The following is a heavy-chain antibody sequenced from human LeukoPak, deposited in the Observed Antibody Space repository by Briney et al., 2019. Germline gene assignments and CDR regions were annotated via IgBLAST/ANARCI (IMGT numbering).Heavy chain of an antibody. D-gene: IGHD3-3*01. CDR2: INTYTGNP. Sequence: ASVKVSCKASGYTFTSYAMNWVRQAPGQGLEWMGWINTYTGNPTYAQGFTGRFVFSLDTSVSTAYLQISSLKAEDTAVYYCARWNYDFWSGYLEWAYWGQGTLVTVSS. J-gene: IGHJ4*02. CDR3: ARWNYDFWSGYLEWAY. CDR1: GYTFTSYA. V-gene: IGHV7-4-1*02.